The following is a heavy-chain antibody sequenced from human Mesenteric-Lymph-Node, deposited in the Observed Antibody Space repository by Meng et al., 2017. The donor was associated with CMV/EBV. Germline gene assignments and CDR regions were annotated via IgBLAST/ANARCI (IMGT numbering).Heavy chain of an antibody. CDR2: ISYDGSNK. D-gene: IGHD2-2*01. Sequence: SGFTFSKYAMSWVRQAPGKGLEWVAVISYDGSNKYYADSVKGRFTISRDNSKNTLYLQMNSLRAEDTAVYYCAREILGYCSSTSCSWGQGTLVTVSS. CDR1: GFTFSKYA. V-gene: IGHV3-30*04. J-gene: IGHJ5*02. CDR3: AREILGYCSSTSCS.